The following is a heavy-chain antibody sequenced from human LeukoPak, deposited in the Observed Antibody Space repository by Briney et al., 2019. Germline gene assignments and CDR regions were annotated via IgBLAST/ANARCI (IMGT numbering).Heavy chain of an antibody. CDR2: ISGSGGST. Sequence: PGGSLRLSCAASGFTFSSYAMSWVRQAPGKGPEWVSAISGSGGSTYYADSVKGRFTISRDNSKNTLYLQMNSLRAEDTAVYYCAKEIVVVPAAIGRQDYFDYWGQGTLVTVSS. V-gene: IGHV3-23*01. D-gene: IGHD2-2*02. J-gene: IGHJ4*02. CDR1: GFTFSSYA. CDR3: AKEIVVVPAAIGRQDYFDY.